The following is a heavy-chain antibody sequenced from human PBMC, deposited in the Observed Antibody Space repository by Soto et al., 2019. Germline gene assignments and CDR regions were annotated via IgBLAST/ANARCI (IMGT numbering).Heavy chain of an antibody. V-gene: IGHV4-31*03. D-gene: IGHD4-17*01. CDR1: GGSISSGGYY. CDR3: ASIALTVTEHDGWFDP. CDR2: IYYSGST. J-gene: IGHJ5*02. Sequence: QVQLQESGPGLVKPSQTLSLTCTVSGGSISSGGYYWSWIRQHPGKGLEWIGYIYYSGSTYYNPSLKSRVTISVDTSKNQCSLKLSSVTAADTAVYYCASIALTVTEHDGWFDPWGQGTLVTVSS.